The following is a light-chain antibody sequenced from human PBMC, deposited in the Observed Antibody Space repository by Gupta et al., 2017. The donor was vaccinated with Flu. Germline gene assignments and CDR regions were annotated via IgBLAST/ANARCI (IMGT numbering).Light chain of an antibody. V-gene: IGKV1-33*01. CDR2: DSS. J-gene: IGKJ4*01. CDR1: QDISNY. Sequence: DIQITQSPSSLSASVVDRVTITCQASQDISNYLNWYQQKPGKAPKLLIYDSSNLETGVPSRFSGSGSGTDFTFTISRLQPEDIATYYCQQYDNLLTFGGGTKVEIK. CDR3: QQYDNLLT.